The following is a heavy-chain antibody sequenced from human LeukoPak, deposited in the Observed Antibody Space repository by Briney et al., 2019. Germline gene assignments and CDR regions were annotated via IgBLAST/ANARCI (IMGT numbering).Heavy chain of an antibody. V-gene: IGHV4-59*01. CDR1: GGSISSYY. CDR2: IYYSGST. CDR3: ARGPWTGRGFDY. D-gene: IGHD3/OR15-3a*01. J-gene: IGHJ4*02. Sequence: SETLSLTCTVSGGSISSYYWSWIRQPPGKGLEWIGYIYYSGSTNYNPSLKSRVTISVDTSKNQFSLKLSSVTAADTAVYYCARGPWTGRGFDYWGQGTLVTVSS.